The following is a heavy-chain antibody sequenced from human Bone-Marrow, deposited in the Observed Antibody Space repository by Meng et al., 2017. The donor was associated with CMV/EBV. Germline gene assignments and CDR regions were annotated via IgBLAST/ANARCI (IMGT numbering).Heavy chain of an antibody. CDR3: ARDQVIWGATPALDYYYGMDV. D-gene: IGHD1-26*01. CDR2: INPDSGGT. V-gene: IGHV1-2*02. J-gene: IGHJ6*02. Sequence: ASVKVSCKASGYTFTGYYMHWVRQAPGQGLEWMGWINPDSGGTNYAQNFQGRVTMTRDTSISTAYMELRSLRSDDTAVYYCARDQVIWGATPALDYYYGMDVWGQGTTVTVSS. CDR1: GYTFTGYY.